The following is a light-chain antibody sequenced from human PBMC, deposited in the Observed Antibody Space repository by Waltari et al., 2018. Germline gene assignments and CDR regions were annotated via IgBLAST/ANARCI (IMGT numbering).Light chain of an antibody. CDR3: ATWDNSLKV. CDR2: DNY. CDR1: SSNVGYSY. Sequence: QSVLTQPPSVSAASGQKVTISCSASSSNVGYSYVSWYQPLPGTAPKLLIYDNYKRPSGIPDRFSGSKSGSSATLDITGLQTGDEADYYCATWDNSLKVFGGGTKLTVL. V-gene: IGLV1-51*01. J-gene: IGLJ2*01.